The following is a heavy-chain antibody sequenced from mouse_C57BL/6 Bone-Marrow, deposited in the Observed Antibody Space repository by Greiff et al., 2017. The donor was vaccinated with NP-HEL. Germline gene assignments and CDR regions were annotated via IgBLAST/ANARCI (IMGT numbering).Heavy chain of an antibody. CDR3: AKGDY. Sequence: QVQLQQPGAELVRPGSSVKLSCKASGYTFTSYWMDWVKQRPGQGLEWIGNIYPSDSETHCNQKFKDKATLTVDNSSSTAYMQLSSLTSGDSAVYYCAKGDYWGQGTSVTVSS. J-gene: IGHJ4*01. CDR2: IYPSDSET. V-gene: IGHV1-61*01. CDR1: GYTFTSYW.